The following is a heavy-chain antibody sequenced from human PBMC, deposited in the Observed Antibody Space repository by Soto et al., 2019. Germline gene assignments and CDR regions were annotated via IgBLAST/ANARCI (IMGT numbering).Heavy chain of an antibody. CDR1: GFTFSSYW. V-gene: IGHV3-74*01. CDR3: ARSRNSAVADSFDF. D-gene: IGHD1-26*01. CDR2: INSDGSHK. Sequence: GGSLRLSCAASGFTFSSYWMHWVRQAPGKGLVWVSRINSDGSHKYYLDSVKGRFTISRDNSKDTVNLLMNSLRDDDSAMYYCARSRNSAVADSFDFWGQGTLVTVSS. J-gene: IGHJ4*02.